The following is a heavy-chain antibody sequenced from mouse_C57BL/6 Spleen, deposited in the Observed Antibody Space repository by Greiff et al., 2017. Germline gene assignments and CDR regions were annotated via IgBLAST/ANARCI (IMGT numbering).Heavy chain of an antibody. CDR2: ISSGGSYT. D-gene: IGHD1-1*01. V-gene: IGHV5-6*02. Sequence: DVKLVESGGDLVKPGGSLKLSCAASGFTFSSYGMSWVRQTPDKRLEWVATISSGGSYTYYPDSVKGRFTISRDNAKNTLYLQMSSLKSEDTAMYYCARITTVVEGAWFAYWGQGTLVTVSA. CDR3: ARITTVVEGAWFAY. J-gene: IGHJ3*01. CDR1: GFTFSSYG.